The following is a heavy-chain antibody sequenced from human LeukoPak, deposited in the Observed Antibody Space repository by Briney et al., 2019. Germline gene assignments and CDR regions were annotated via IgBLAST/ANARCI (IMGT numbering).Heavy chain of an antibody. V-gene: IGHV3-30*14. D-gene: IGHD6-19*01. CDR1: GFTFINYS. CDR3: ARDRGSGSGWYYDAFDI. J-gene: IGHJ3*02. CDR2: ISYDGSNK. Sequence: GRPLRLSCAASGFTFINYSMHWVRQAPGKGLEWVALISYDGSNKYYADSVKGRFTVSRDNSKNTLYLQMNSLRADDTAVYYCARDRGSGSGWYYDAFDIWGQGTMVTVSS.